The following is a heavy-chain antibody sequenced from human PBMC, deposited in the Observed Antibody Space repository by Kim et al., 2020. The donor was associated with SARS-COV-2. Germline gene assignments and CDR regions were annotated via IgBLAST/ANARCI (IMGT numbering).Heavy chain of an antibody. J-gene: IGHJ6*02. CDR3: ARTDRGLGQATDSGMDV. CDR1: GFTFSDYY. D-gene: IGHD3-10*01. V-gene: IGHV3-72*01. Sequence: GGSLRLSCAASGFTFSDYYMEWVRQAPGKGLEWVGLIRNKVNGHTTEYVSPLKGRFTISRDYSKNLLYLQMNSLETEDTAVYYCARTDRGLGQATDSGMDVWGQGTTVIVSS. CDR2: IRNKVNGHTT.